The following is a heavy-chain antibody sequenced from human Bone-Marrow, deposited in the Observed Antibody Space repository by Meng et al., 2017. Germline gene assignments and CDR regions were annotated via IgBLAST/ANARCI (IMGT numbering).Heavy chain of an antibody. Sequence: GESLKISCAASGFTVSSNYMSWVRQAPGKGLEWVSVIYSGGSTYYADSVKGRFTISRDNSKNTLYLQMNSLRAEDTAVYYCAKDLAYSSGWPSYFDYWGQGTLVTVSS. CDR1: GFTVSSNY. CDR3: AKDLAYSSGWPSYFDY. V-gene: IGHV3-53*01. J-gene: IGHJ4*02. D-gene: IGHD6-19*01. CDR2: IYSGGST.